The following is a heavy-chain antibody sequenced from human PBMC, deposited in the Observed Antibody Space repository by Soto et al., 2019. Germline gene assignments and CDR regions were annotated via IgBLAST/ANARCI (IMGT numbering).Heavy chain of an antibody. CDR3: ARDQGSVAVAGRLDL. D-gene: IGHD6-19*01. Sequence: QVQLVQSGGGVKKTGASVRVSCKASGYTFINYGISWVRQAPGQGLEWMGWISAYNGNTNYAQNFQCRVTMTTDTSTNTVDMELRSLRSDDTSVYYCARDQGSVAVAGRLDLWGQGTLVTVSS. CDR2: ISAYNGNT. J-gene: IGHJ5*02. CDR1: GYTFINYG. V-gene: IGHV1-18*01.